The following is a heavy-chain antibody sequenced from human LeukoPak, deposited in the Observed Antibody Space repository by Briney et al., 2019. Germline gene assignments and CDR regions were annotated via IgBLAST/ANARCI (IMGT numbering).Heavy chain of an antibody. CDR3: ASRIAVAGTVDY. V-gene: IGHV1-24*01. CDR1: GYTLTELS. D-gene: IGHD6-19*01. CDR2: FYPEDSKT. Sequence: GASVKVSCKVSGYTLTELSMHWVPQAPGKGLEWMGGFYPEDSKTIYAQKFQGRVTMTEDTSTDTAYMELSSLRSEHTAVYYCASRIAVAGTVDYWGQGNLVTVSS. J-gene: IGHJ4*02.